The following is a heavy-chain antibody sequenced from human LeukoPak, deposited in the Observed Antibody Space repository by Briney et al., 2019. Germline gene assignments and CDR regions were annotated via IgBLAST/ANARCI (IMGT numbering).Heavy chain of an antibody. V-gene: IGHV3-23*01. CDR1: GFTFSSYT. Sequence: GGSLRLSCAASGFTFSSYTMSWVRQAPGKGLEWISVISATGFTTYHTDSVKGRFTVSRDNSKSMLYLQMDGLRAEDTAIYFCTKDVQVGPTRGFFDFWGQGTLVTVSS. CDR2: ISATGFTT. J-gene: IGHJ4*03. CDR3: TKDVQVGPTRGFFDF. D-gene: IGHD1-26*01.